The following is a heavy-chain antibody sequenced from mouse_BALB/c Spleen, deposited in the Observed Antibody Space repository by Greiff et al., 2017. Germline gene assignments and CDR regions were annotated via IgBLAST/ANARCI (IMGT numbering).Heavy chain of an antibody. J-gene: IGHJ3*01. CDR2: INPGSGGT. V-gene: IGHV1-54*01. CDR1: GYAFTNYL. CDR3: ARWRGIQAWFAY. Sequence: QVQLQQSGAELVRPGTSVKVSCKASGYAFTNYLIEWVKQRPGQGLEWIGVINPGSGGTNYNEKFKGKATLTADKSSSTAYMQLSSLTSDDSAVYFCARWRGIQAWFAYWGQGTLVTVSA.